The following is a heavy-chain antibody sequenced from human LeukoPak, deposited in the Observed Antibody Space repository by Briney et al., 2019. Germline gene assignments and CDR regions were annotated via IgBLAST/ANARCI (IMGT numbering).Heavy chain of an antibody. D-gene: IGHD4-17*01. CDR1: GFTFTTYS. J-gene: IGHJ4*02. CDR2: ISSGSSAI. CDR3: TRDEYGVGSNFFDY. V-gene: IGHV3-21*03. Sequence: GGSLRLSCEAPGFTFTTYSMTWVRQAPGKGLEWVSIISSGSSAIFSADALKGRFTISRDDAKNLLYLDMNSLRTEDTGVYYCTRDEYGVGSNFFDYWGQGTLVTVST.